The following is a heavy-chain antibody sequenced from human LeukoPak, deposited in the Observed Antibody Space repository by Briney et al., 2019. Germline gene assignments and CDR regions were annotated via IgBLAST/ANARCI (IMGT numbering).Heavy chain of an antibody. Sequence: SETLSLTCTVSGGSISSYYWSWIRQPPGKGLEWIGYIYYSGSTNYNPSLKSRVTISVDTSKNQFSLKLSSVTAADTAVYYCARASAAGKHYYYYGMDVWGQGTTVTVSS. J-gene: IGHJ6*02. D-gene: IGHD6-13*01. CDR1: GGSISSYY. V-gene: IGHV4-59*12. CDR3: ARASAAGKHYYYYGMDV. CDR2: IYYSGST.